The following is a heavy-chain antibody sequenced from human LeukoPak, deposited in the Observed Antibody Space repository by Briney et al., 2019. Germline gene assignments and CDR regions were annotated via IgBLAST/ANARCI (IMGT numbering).Heavy chain of an antibody. CDR3: ARDGRWFGSEGYYFDY. J-gene: IGHJ4*02. CDR2: ISYDGSNK. D-gene: IGHD3-10*01. Sequence: GGSLRLSCAASGFTFSTYAMHWVRQAPGKGLEWVAVISYDGSNKYYADSVKGRFTISRDNSNNTLYLQMNSLRAEDTAVYYCARDGRWFGSEGYYFDYWGQGTLVTVSS. CDR1: GFTFSTYA. V-gene: IGHV3-30*04.